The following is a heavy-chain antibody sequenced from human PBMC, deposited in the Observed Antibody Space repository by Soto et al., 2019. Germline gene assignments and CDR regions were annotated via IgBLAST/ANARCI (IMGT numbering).Heavy chain of an antibody. J-gene: IGHJ6*02. V-gene: IGHV4-34*01. CDR3: ARGRRRDTAMVRYYYYYGMDV. CDR2: INHSGST. CDR1: GGSSSGYY. D-gene: IGHD5-18*01. Sequence: SETLSLTCAVYGGSSSGYYWSWIRQPPGKGLEWIGEINHSGSTNYNPSLKSRVTISVDTSKNQFSLKLSSVTAAGTAVYYCARGRRRDTAMVRYYYYYGMDVWGQGTTVTVSS.